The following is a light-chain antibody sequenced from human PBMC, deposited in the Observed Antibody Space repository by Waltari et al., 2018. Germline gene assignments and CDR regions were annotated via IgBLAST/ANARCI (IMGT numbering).Light chain of an antibody. CDR1: ISNIGSNT. CDR2: SND. CDR3: AAWDDSLGGPV. V-gene: IGLV1-44*01. J-gene: IGLJ2*01. Sequence: QSLLTQPPSASGTPGQRVTISCSGGISNIGSNTINCYRTFPGTAPKVLIYSNDQRTSGVPERFSGSKSGTSASLAISGLQSEDEADYYCAAWDDSLGGPVFGGGTKLTVL.